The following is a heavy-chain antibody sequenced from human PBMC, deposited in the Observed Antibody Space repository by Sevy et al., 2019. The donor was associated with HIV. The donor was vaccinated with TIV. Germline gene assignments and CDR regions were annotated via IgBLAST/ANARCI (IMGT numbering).Heavy chain of an antibody. Sequence: ASVKVSCKASGDIFSTYGLSWVRQAPGQGHEWMGGIIPIFGTPNYAQKFQGRVTITADESASTAYMELSSLRSEDTALYYCAREGGVATTGDHDAFDIWGHGTLVTVSS. J-gene: IGHJ3*02. V-gene: IGHV1-69*13. CDR1: GDIFSTYG. CDR3: AREGGVATTGDHDAFDI. CDR2: IIPIFGTP. D-gene: IGHD7-27*01.